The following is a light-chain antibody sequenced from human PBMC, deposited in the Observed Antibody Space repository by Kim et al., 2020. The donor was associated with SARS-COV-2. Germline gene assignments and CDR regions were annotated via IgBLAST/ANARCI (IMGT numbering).Light chain of an antibody. CDR3: NSRDSNDNVV. Sequence: VALGQTVSITCKGDSLRSYYATWYQQQPGQAPIVVIYGKNNRPSGIPDRFSGSSSGNTASLTITGTQAGDEADYYCNSRDSNDNVVFGGGTKLTVL. V-gene: IGLV3-19*01. J-gene: IGLJ2*01. CDR1: SLRSYY. CDR2: GKN.